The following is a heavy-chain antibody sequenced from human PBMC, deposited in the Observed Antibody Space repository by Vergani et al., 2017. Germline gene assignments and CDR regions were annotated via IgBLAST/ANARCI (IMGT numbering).Heavy chain of an antibody. J-gene: IGHJ4*02. Sequence: QVQLVESGGGVVQPGRSLRLSCAASGFTFSSYAMHWVRQAPGKGLEWVAVISYDGSNKYYADSVKGRFTISRDNSKNTLYLQMNSLRAEDTAVYYCARDMMPGWNQPTVEYWGQGTLVTVSA. CDR2: ISYDGSNK. V-gene: IGHV3-30-3*01. D-gene: IGHD1-14*01. CDR1: GFTFSSYA. CDR3: ARDMMPGWNQPTVEY.